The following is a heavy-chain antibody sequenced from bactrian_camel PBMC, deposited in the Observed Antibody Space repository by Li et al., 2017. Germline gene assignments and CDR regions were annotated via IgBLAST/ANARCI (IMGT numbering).Heavy chain of an antibody. Sequence: VQLVESGGGSVQTGGSLRLSCEVSGITEGTNCIGWFRQAPGKEREGVAAIMILGATTYYADAVKGRFTITQDDAKNTLTLQMNSLKSDDTAMYFCAAMMCMDAVHTPRDLLRAVNFWGQGTQVTVS. CDR3: AAMMCMDAVHTPRDLLRAVNF. CDR1: GITEGTNC. V-gene: IGHV3S54*01. J-gene: IGHJ4*01. D-gene: IGHD1*01. CDR2: IMILGATT.